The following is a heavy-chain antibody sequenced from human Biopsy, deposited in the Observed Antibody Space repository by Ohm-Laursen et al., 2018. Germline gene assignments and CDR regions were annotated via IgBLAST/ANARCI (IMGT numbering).Heavy chain of an antibody. CDR3: ADRPWPNAFDI. V-gene: IGHV4-38-2*02. D-gene: IGHD5-12*01. J-gene: IGHJ3*02. Sequence: PSETLSLTWTVSGYSISSGYYWGWIRQPPGKGLEWIGSIYHSGSTYYNPSLKSRVTISVDTSKNQFSLKLSSVTAADTAVYYCADRPWPNAFDIWGQGTMVTVSS. CDR1: GYSISSGYY. CDR2: IYHSGST.